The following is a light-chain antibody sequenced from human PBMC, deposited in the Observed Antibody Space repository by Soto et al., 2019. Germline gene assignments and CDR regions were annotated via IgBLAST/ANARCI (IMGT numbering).Light chain of an antibody. CDR3: AAWDDSLNGLYV. CDR2: DVT. J-gene: IGLJ1*01. CDR1: SSDVGSYYF. V-gene: IGLV2-11*01. Sequence: QSALTQPRSVSGSPGQSVTISCTGTSSDVGSYYFVSWYQQHPGKAPKIIIYDVTKRPSGVPDRFSGSKSGTSASLAISGLQSEDEADYYCAAWDDSLNGLYVFGSGTKLTVL.